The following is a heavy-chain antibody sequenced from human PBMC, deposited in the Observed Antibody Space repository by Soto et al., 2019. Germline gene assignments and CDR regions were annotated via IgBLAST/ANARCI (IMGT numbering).Heavy chain of an antibody. CDR2: IKPDGSEK. CDR3: ATDSPRRFFQWLREYLYYNMDV. V-gene: IGHV3-7*03. J-gene: IGHJ6*02. D-gene: IGHD3-3*01. Sequence: PSETLSLTCVVSGGSISSTNWWTWFRQAPGEGLEWVANIKPDGSEKYYVDSVEGRFTISRDNAKNSLYLQMNSLKTEDTAVYYCATDSPRRFFQWLREYLYYNMDVWGQGTTVTVSS. CDR1: GGSISSTNW.